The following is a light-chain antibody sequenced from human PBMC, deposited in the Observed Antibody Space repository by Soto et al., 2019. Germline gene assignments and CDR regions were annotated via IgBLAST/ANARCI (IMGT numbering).Light chain of an antibody. CDR1: SSDVGGYKF. CDR3: LSYTSANTRV. CDR2: EVN. Sequence: QSALTQPASVSASPGQSITISCTGTSSDVGGYKFVSWYQHHPGKAPKLMIYEVNNRPSGVSNRFSCSKSGNTASLTISGLQPEDEADYYCLSYTSANTRVFRGGTKLTVL. V-gene: IGLV2-14*01. J-gene: IGLJ3*02.